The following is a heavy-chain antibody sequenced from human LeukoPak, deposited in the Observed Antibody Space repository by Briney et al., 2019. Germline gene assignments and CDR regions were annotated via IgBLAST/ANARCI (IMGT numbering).Heavy chain of an antibody. CDR3: ARDQQGYCSSTSCPRKDY. CDR2: IKQDGSEK. Sequence: PGGPLRLSCAASGFTFSSYWMSWVRQAPGKGLEWVANIKQDGSEKYYVDSVKGRFTISRDNAKNSLYLQMNSLRAEDTAVYYCARDQQGYCSSTSCPRKDYWGQGTLVTVSS. D-gene: IGHD2-2*01. CDR1: GFTFSSYW. J-gene: IGHJ4*02. V-gene: IGHV3-7*01.